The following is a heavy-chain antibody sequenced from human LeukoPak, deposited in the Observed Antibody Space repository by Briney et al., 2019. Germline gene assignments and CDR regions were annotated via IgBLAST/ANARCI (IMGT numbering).Heavy chain of an antibody. CDR1: GYTLTGYY. CDR3: ARDRTETSHSYDAFDI. J-gene: IGHJ3*02. Sequence: ASVKVSCKASGYTLTGYYMHWARQAPGQGLEWMGWINSDSGGTNYAQKFQGRVTMTRDTSIGTAYMELSSLRSEDTAVYYCARDRTETSHSYDAFDIWGQGTMVTVSS. CDR2: INSDSGGT. V-gene: IGHV1-2*02.